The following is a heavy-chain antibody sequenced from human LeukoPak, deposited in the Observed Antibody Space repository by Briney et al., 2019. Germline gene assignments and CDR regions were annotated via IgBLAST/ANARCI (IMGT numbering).Heavy chain of an antibody. CDR3: ARDSSTSGIDY. J-gene: IGHJ4*02. CDR1: GGSISSGGYY. V-gene: IGHV4-31*03. Sequence: SQTLSLTCTVSGGSISSGGYYWSWIRQHPGKGLEWIGYIYYSRSTYYNPSLKSRVTISVDTSKNQFSLKLSSVTAADTAVYYCARDSSTSGIDYWGQGTLVTVSS. CDR2: IYYSRST. D-gene: IGHD2-2*01.